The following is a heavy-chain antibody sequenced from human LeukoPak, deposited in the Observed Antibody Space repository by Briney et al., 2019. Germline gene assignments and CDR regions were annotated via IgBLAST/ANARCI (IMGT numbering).Heavy chain of an antibody. V-gene: IGHV1-3*01. Sequence: VASVKVSCKASGYRFTTDMYTIHWLRQAPGHRLEWMGWINAGNGNTKYSQKSQGRVTITGDTSARTVYMEVSSLVSEDTAVYYCARDSDSSGWSWVYWGQGTLVTVSS. J-gene: IGHJ4*02. D-gene: IGHD6-19*01. CDR3: ARDSDSSGWSWVY. CDR2: INAGNGNT. CDR1: GYRFTTDMYT.